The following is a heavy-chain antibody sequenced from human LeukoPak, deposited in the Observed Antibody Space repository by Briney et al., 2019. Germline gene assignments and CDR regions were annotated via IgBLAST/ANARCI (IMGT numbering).Heavy chain of an antibody. D-gene: IGHD5-18*01. Sequence: PGGSLRLSCAVSGFTFSNYWMHWVRQAPGKGPVWVSHINIDGSNTSYADSVWGRFTISRDNAKNTLYLQMNSLRAEDTAVYYCGKTSGYSYDYWGQGILVTVSS. CDR1: GFTFSNYW. CDR3: GKTSGYSYDY. V-gene: IGHV3-74*01. J-gene: IGHJ4*02. CDR2: INIDGSNT.